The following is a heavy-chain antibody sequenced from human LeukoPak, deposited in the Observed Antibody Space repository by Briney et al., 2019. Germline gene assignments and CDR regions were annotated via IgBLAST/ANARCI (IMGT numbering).Heavy chain of an antibody. J-gene: IGHJ4*02. CDR3: AKASAFYFDTSGYPIPHYYDF. Sequence: GGSLRLSCSASGFTFTTYAMTWVRQPPGKGLEWVSGISGTGDTTSYADSVKGRFTISRDNSKNTLFLQMNSLRAEDTAIYYCAKASAFYFDTSGYPIPHYYDFWGQGTLVTVSA. CDR2: ISGTGDTT. CDR1: GFTFTTYA. V-gene: IGHV3-23*01. D-gene: IGHD3-22*01.